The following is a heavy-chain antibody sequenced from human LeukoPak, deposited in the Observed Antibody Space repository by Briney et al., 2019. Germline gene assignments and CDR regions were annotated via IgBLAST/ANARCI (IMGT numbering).Heavy chain of an antibody. CDR3: ARRLSGSYHFDY. CDR1: GGSISSYY. D-gene: IGHD1-26*01. CDR2: IYYSGST. V-gene: IGHV4-59*08. J-gene: IGHJ4*02. Sequence: SETLSLTCTVSGGSISSYYWSWVRQPPGKGLEWIRDIYYSGSTNYNPSLKSRVTISVDTSKNQFSLKLSSVTAADTAVYYRARRLSGSYHFDYWGQGTLVTVSS.